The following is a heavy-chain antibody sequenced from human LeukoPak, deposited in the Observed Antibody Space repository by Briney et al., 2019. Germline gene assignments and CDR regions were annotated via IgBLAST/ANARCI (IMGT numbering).Heavy chain of an antibody. CDR2: ISGSAGNT. J-gene: IGHJ4*02. CDR3: AKKISGIAVAGSDY. Sequence: GGSLRLSCAASGFIFSNYAMTWVRQAPGKGLECVSVISGSAGNTYYADSVKGRFTISRDNSKNTLYLQMNNLRAEDTAVYYCAKKISGIAVAGSDYWGQGTLVTVSS. D-gene: IGHD6-19*01. V-gene: IGHV3-23*01. CDR1: GFIFSNYA.